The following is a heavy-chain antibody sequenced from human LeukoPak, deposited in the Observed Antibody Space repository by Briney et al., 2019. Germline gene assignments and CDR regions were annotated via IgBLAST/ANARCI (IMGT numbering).Heavy chain of an antibody. V-gene: IGHV3-53*01. D-gene: IGHD2-2*01. CDR2: IYSGGST. Sequence: GGSLRLSCAASGFTVSSNYMSWVRQAPGKGLEWVSVIYSGGSTYYADSVKGRFTISRDNSKNTLYLQMNSLRAEDTAVYYCARDRVSCSSTSCYGPFDPWGQGTLVTVSS. J-gene: IGHJ5*02. CDR1: GFTVSSNY. CDR3: ARDRVSCSSTSCYGPFDP.